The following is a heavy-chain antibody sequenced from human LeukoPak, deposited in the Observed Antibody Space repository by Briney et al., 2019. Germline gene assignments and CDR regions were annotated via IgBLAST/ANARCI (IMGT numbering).Heavy chain of an antibody. CDR2: IYTSGST. Sequence: PSETLSLTCTVSGGSIGSYYWSWIRQPAGKGLEWIGRIYTSGSTNYNPSLKSRVTMSVDTSKNQFSLKLSSVTAADTAVYYCAREGVRGSYYFDYWGQGTLVTVSS. J-gene: IGHJ4*02. CDR3: AREGVRGSYYFDY. D-gene: IGHD3-10*01. V-gene: IGHV4-4*07. CDR1: GGSIGSYY.